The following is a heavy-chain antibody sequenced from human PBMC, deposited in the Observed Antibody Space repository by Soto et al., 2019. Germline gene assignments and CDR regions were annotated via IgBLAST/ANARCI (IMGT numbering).Heavy chain of an antibody. CDR1: GYTHNGFS. J-gene: IGHJ6*04. CDR3: AKGYCSCGIRPVSMDV. CDR2: FDPEDGET. D-gene: IGHD2-15*01. Sequence: GVPVKVYCKVSGYTHNGFSMHWVQQAPKKGLEWVGGFDPEDGETIYAQKLQGRVTMTEDTSTDTAYMELSSLRSEDTAVYYCAKGYCSCGIRPVSMDVWGKGPTVTVS. V-gene: IGHV1-24*01.